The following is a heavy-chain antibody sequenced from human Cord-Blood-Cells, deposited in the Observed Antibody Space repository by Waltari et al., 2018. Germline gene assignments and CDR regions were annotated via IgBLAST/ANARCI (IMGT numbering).Heavy chain of an antibody. Sequence: QVQLVQSGAEVKKPGASVKVSCKASGYTFTGYYMHWVRQAPGQGLEWMGWINPNSGGTNYAQKFQGRVTMTRDTSISTAYMELSSLRSEDTAVYYCARAHGYGSGSYYNNWGQGTLVTVSS. V-gene: IGHV1-2*02. CDR2: INPNSGGT. J-gene: IGHJ4*02. CDR1: GYTFTGYY. CDR3: ARAHGYGSGSYYNN. D-gene: IGHD3-10*01.